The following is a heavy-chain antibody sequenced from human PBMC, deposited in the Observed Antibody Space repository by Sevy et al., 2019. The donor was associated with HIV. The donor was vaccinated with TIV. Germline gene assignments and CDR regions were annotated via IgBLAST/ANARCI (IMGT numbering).Heavy chain of an antibody. CDR3: ARLTNSGWYKIDY. CDR2: GYNGGST. D-gene: IGHD6-19*01. Sequence: SETLSLTCTVSGGSISGNTYYWGWIRQPPGKGLEWIGNGYNGGSTYYNPSLKSRLTLWVDTSRNQFSLKLRSVTAADTAVYYCARLTNSGWYKIDYWGQGTLVTVSS. V-gene: IGHV4-39*01. J-gene: IGHJ4*02. CDR1: GGSISGNTYY.